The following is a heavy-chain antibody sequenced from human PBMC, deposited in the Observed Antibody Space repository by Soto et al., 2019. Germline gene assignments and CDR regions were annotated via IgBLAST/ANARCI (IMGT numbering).Heavy chain of an antibody. CDR2: ISGSGGST. J-gene: IGHJ6*02. D-gene: IGHD6-19*01. Sequence: EVQLLESGGGLVQPGGSLRLSCAASGFTFSSYAMSWVRQAPGKGLVWVSAISGSGGSTYYADSVKGRFTISRDNSKNTLYLQMNSLRAEDTAVYYCAKSEYSSGSYGMDVWGQGTTVTVSS. V-gene: IGHV3-23*01. CDR3: AKSEYSSGSYGMDV. CDR1: GFTFSSYA.